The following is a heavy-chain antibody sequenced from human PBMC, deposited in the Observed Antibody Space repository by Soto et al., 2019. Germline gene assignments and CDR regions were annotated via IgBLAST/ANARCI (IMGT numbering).Heavy chain of an antibody. CDR1: GGSFSGYY. D-gene: IGHD3-10*01. J-gene: IGHJ5*02. CDR3: ARVDFYYYGSGSYLSWCDP. Sequence: QVQLQQWGAGLLKPSETLSLTCAVYGGSFSGYYWRWIRQPPGKGLEWIGEINHSGSTNYHPSLKRRLTVSVDTSKTQFSLQRSSVTAADTAVYYCARVDFYYYGSGSYLSWCDPWGQGTLVTVPS. CDR2: INHSGST. V-gene: IGHV4-34*01.